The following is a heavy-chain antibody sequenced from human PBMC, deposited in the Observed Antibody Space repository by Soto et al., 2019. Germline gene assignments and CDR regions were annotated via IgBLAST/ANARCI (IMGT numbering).Heavy chain of an antibody. CDR1: GGSISSYY. Sequence: PENLPLTYTVSGGSISSYYWSWFRQPPGKGQEWIGYIYYSGSTNYNPSLKSRVTISVDTSKNQFSLKLSSVTAEDTAVYYCSRMNLLGYAHYADDWGQATLVTVX. V-gene: IGHV4-59*01. J-gene: IGHJ1*01. D-gene: IGHD3-16*01. CDR3: SRMNLLGYAHYADD. CDR2: IYYSGST.